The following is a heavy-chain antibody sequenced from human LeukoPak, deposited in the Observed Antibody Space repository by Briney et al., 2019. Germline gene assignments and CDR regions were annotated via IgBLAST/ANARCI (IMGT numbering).Heavy chain of an antibody. CDR2: VRHDQSAT. D-gene: IGHD3-3*01. CDR1: GFNFSIYG. CDR3: VKDQGECPGSRCYLRFLEY. J-gene: IGHJ4*02. Sequence: PGGSLRLSCAASGFNFSIYGMHWVRQAPGKGLEWGTFVRHDQSATVYAASVQGRFAISRDNSKHTVYLQMNSLRVEDTALYFCVKDQGECPGSRCYLRFLEYWGQGTLVIVSS. V-gene: IGHV3-30*02.